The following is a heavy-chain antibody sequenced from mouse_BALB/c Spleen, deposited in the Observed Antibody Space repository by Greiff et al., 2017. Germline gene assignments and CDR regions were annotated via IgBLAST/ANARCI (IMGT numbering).Heavy chain of an antibody. D-gene: IGHD2-1*01. J-gene: IGHJ2*01. CDR1: GYTFTSYW. V-gene: IGHV1S81*02. Sequence: QVQLKQPGAELVKPGASVKLSCKASGYTFTSYWMHWVKQRPGQGLEWIGEINPSNGRTNYNEKFKSKATLTVDKSSSTAYMQLSSLTSEDSAVYYCARGNYVYFDYWGQGTTLTVSS. CDR3: ARGNYVYFDY. CDR2: INPSNGRT.